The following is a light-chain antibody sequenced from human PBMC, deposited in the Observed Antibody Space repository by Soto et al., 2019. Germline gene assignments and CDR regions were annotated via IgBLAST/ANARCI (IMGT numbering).Light chain of an antibody. V-gene: IGKV1-5*03. CDR2: KAS. Sequence: DLQMTQSPSTLSASVGDRVTITCRASQSVSRWLAWYQQKPGKAPKLLIYKASTLESGVPSRFSGSGSGTEFTLAISSLHPDDSATYYCQQYNDNWTFGQGTKVEIK. CDR3: QQYNDNWT. CDR1: QSVSRW. J-gene: IGKJ1*01.